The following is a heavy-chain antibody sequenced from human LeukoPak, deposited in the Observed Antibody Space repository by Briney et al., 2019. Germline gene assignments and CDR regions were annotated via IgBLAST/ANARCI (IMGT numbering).Heavy chain of an antibody. Sequence: GGSLRLSCAASGFTFSNAWMSRVRQAPGKGLEWVGRIKSKTDGGTTDYAAPVKGRFTISRDDSKSTLYLQMNSQKTEDTAVYYCTASSDWLSPSAYYYYGMDVWGQGTTVTVYS. V-gene: IGHV3-15*01. D-gene: IGHD3-9*01. J-gene: IGHJ6*02. CDR1: GFTFSNAW. CDR3: TASSDWLSPSAYYYYGMDV. CDR2: IKSKTDGGTT.